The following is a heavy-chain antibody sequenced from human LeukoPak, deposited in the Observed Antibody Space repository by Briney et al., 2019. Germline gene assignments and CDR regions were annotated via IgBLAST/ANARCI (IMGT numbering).Heavy chain of an antibody. J-gene: IGHJ4*02. V-gene: IGHV1-24*01. CDR2: FDPEDGET. D-gene: IGHD6-19*01. Sequence: GASVKVSCKVSGYTLTELSMHWVRQAPGKGLEWMGGFDPEDGETIYAQKFQGRVTMTEDTSTATAYMELSSLRSEDTAVYYCATGVAVAGNFDYWGQGTLVTVSS. CDR3: ATGVAVAGNFDY. CDR1: GYTLTELS.